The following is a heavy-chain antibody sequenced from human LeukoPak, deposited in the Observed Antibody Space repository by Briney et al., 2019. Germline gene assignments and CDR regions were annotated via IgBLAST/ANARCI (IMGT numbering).Heavy chain of an antibody. D-gene: IGHD6-13*01. J-gene: IGHJ4*02. CDR3: AKDILAAADYYFDY. CDR1: GFTFSSYG. Sequence: GGSLRLSCAASGFTFSSYGIHWVRQAPGKGLEWVTFIRYDGRNKYYADSVKGRFTISRDNSKNTLYLQMNSLRAEDTAVYYCAKDILAAADYYFDYWGQGTLVTVSS. V-gene: IGHV3-30*02. CDR2: IRYDGRNK.